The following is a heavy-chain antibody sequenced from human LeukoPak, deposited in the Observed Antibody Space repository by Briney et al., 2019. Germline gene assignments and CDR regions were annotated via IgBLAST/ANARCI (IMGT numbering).Heavy chain of an antibody. CDR2: ISGSGGST. D-gene: IGHD3-22*01. Sequence: PGGSLRLSCAASGFTFSSYAMSWVRQAPGKGLEWASAISGSGGSTYYADSVKGRFTISRDNSKNTLYLQMNSLRAEDTAVYYCAKDADYYDSSGYRLSFDYWGQGTLVTVSS. V-gene: IGHV3-23*01. J-gene: IGHJ4*02. CDR3: AKDADYYDSSGYRLSFDY. CDR1: GFTFSSYA.